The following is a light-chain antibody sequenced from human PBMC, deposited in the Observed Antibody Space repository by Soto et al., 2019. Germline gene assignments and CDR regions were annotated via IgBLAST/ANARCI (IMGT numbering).Light chain of an antibody. J-gene: IGKJ4*02. V-gene: IGKV1-33*01. CDR1: QDISNY. CDR3: QQYDNLPRT. Sequence: DIQMTQSPSSLSASVGDRVTITCQASQDISNYLNWYQQKAGKAPKLLIYDASNLETGVPSRFSGSGSGTDFTFTISSLQPEDIVTYCCQQYDNLPRTFGGGTKVDIK. CDR2: DAS.